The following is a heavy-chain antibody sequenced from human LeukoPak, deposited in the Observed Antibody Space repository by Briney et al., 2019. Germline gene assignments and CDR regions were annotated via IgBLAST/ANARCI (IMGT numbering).Heavy chain of an antibody. CDR3: ARENSRIVATSGGWFDP. D-gene: IGHD5-12*01. J-gene: IGHJ5*02. V-gene: IGHV1-69*13. CDR2: IIPIFGTA. Sequence: SVKVSCKASGGTFSSYAISWVRQAPGQGLEWMGGIIPIFGTANYAQKFQGRVTITADESTSTAYMELSSLRSEDTAVYYCARENSRIVATSGGWFDPWGQGTLVTVSS. CDR1: GGTFSSYA.